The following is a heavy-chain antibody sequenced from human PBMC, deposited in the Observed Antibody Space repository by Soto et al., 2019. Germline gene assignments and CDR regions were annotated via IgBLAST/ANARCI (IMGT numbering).Heavy chain of an antibody. D-gene: IGHD1-1*01. J-gene: IGHJ6*02. Sequence: GGSLRLSCAASGFTFSSYFMHWVRQAPGKGLEWVAVISYDGSNKYYADSVKGRFTISRDNSKNTLYLQMNSLRAEDTAVYYCAKDRASPPTNYYYGMDVWGQGTTVTVSS. CDR2: ISYDGSNK. CDR3: AKDRASPPTNYYYGMDV. V-gene: IGHV3-30*18. CDR1: GFTFSSYF.